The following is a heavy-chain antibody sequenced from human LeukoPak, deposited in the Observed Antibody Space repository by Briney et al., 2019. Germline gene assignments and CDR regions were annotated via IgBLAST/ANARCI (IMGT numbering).Heavy chain of an antibody. Sequence: GGSLRLSCAASGFTFSSYSMNWVRQAPGKGLEWVSSISSSSSYIYYADSVKGRFTISRDNAKNSLYLQMNSLRAEDTAVYYCARDANHYGSGRTLDYWGQGTLVTVSS. CDR1: GFTFSSYS. V-gene: IGHV3-21*01. D-gene: IGHD3-10*01. J-gene: IGHJ4*02. CDR3: ARDANHYGSGRTLDY. CDR2: ISSSSSYI.